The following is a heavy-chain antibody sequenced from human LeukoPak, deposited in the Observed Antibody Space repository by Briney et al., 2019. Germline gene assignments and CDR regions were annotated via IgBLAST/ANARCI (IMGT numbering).Heavy chain of an antibody. CDR3: ARLDCSRTSCPTRPYYYYMDV. V-gene: IGHV3-48*01. CDR2: ISSSSSTI. D-gene: IGHD2-2*01. J-gene: IGHJ6*03. CDR1: GFTFSSYS. Sequence: GGSLRLSCAASGFTFSSYSMNWVRQAPGKGLEWVSYISSSSSTIYYADSVKGRFTISRDNAKNSLYLQMNSLRAEDTAVYYCARLDCSRTSCPTRPYYYYMDVWGKGTTVTVSS.